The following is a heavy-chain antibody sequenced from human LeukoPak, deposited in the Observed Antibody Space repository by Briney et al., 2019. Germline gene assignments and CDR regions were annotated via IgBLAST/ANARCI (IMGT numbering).Heavy chain of an antibody. CDR1: GGSISSGSYY. V-gene: IGHV4-39*01. D-gene: IGHD3-10*01. CDR2: IYYSGST. Sequence: SETLSLTCTVSGGSISSGSYYWGWIRQPPGKGLEWIGNIYYSGSTYYNPSFKSRLTISVDTSKNQSSVQLSSVTAADTAVYYCASRRTGDFDYWGQGALVTVSS. CDR3: ASRRTGDFDY. J-gene: IGHJ4*02.